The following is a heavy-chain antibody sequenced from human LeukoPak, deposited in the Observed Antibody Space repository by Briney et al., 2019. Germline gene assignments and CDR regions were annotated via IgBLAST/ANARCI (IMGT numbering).Heavy chain of an antibody. J-gene: IGHJ4*02. CDR2: TYYRSKWYN. CDR3: ATSRGSSGWFYFDY. Sequence: SQTLSLTCAISGDSVSSNSAAWNWIRQSPSRGLEWLGRTYYRSKWYNDYAISVKSRITVNPDTSKNQFSLHLNSVTPEDTAVYYCATSRGSSGWFYFDYWGQGTLVTVSS. D-gene: IGHD6-19*01. CDR1: GDSVSSNSAA. V-gene: IGHV6-1*01.